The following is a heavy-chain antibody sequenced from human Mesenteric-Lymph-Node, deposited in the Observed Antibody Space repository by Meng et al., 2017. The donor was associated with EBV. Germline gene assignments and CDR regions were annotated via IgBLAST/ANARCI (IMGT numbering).Heavy chain of an antibody. V-gene: IGHV3-21*01. CDR2: ISSTSYYI. J-gene: IGHJ4*02. D-gene: IGHD2-2*01. CDR1: GFTFSSYS. Sequence: EVQLVEPGGGLVKPGGSLRLSCAASGFTFSSYSMNWVRQAPGKGLEWVSSISSTSYYIYYADSVQGRFTISRDNAENSLYLQMNSLRAEDTAVYYCARFSSTSEVDYWGQGTLVTVSS. CDR3: ARFSSTSEVDY.